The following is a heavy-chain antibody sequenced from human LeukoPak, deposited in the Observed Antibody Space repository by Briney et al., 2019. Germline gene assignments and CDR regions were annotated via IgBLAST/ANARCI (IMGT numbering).Heavy chain of an antibody. CDR3: ARDTIFGVVRY. CDR2: ISSSSSTI. CDR1: GFTFSSYS. J-gene: IGHJ4*02. V-gene: IGHV3-48*01. D-gene: IGHD3-3*01. Sequence: GGSLRLSCAASGFTFSSYSMNWVRQAPGKGLEWVSYISSSSSTIYYAGSVKGRFTISRDNAKNSLYLQMNSLRAEDTAVYYCARDTIFGVVRYWGQGTLVTVSS.